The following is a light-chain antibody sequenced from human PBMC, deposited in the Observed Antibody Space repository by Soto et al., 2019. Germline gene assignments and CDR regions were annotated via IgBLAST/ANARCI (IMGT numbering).Light chain of an antibody. V-gene: IGKV3-15*01. CDR1: QSVNSD. CDR2: GAS. J-gene: IGKJ1*01. CDR3: QQYKYWPRP. Sequence: EVVMTQSQAILYVSPGERATLSCRASQSVNSDLAWYQQKPGQAPRLLIQGASPRATGIPARFSGSVFGTDFTLTISSLQSEDFAVYYCQQYKYWPRPVGQGTKVDI.